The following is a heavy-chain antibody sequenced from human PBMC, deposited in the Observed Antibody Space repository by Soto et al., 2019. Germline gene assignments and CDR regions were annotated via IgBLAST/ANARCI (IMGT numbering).Heavy chain of an antibody. J-gene: IGHJ4*02. CDR3: ARRFGGYDHFDY. CDR1: GGSINSYY. Sequence: SETLSLTCTVSGGSINSYYWSWIRQSPGKGLEWIGYIYYSGSTNYNPSLTSRVTISVDTSKNEFSLRLSSVTAADTAVYYCARRFGGYDHFDYWGQGALVTVSS. D-gene: IGHD5-12*01. V-gene: IGHV4-59*08. CDR2: IYYSGST.